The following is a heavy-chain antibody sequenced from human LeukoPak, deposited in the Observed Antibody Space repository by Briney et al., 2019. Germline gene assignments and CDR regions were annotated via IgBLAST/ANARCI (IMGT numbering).Heavy chain of an antibody. Sequence: SETLSLTCTVSGDSISSYYWSWIRQPPGKGLEWIGYIYYSGCTVYNPSLKSRVTISVDTSKNQFSLKLRSVTAADTAVYYCARHVTISGPYDASDIWGQGTMVTVSP. V-gene: IGHV4-59*08. D-gene: IGHD5-24*01. J-gene: IGHJ3*02. CDR3: ARHVTISGPYDASDI. CDR2: IYYSGCT. CDR1: GDSISSYY.